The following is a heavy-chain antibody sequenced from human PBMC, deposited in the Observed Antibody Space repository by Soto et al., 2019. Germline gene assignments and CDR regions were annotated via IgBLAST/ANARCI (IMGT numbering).Heavy chain of an antibody. CDR2: ISAYNGNT. D-gene: IGHD4-17*01. CDR3: ARFPYYGGKSGGAAFDY. Sequence: QVQLVQSGAEVKKPGASVKVSCKASGYTFTSYGISWVRQAPGQGLEWMGWISAYNGNTNYAQKLQGRVTMTTDTSTSTAYMELRSLRSDETAVYYCARFPYYGGKSGGAAFDYWGQGTLVTVSS. V-gene: IGHV1-18*04. CDR1: GYTFTSYG. J-gene: IGHJ4*02.